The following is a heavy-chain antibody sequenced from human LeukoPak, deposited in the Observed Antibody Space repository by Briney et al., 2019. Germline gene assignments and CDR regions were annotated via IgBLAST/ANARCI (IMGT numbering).Heavy chain of an antibody. CDR2: IYDDETT. CDR1: GFTVNNNY. Sequence: GGSLRLSCAASGFTVNNNYMIWVRQAPGKGLEWVSVIYDDETTYYADSVKGRFGISRDNSKSTLYLQMDTLRAEDTAVYYCARREINGYYLSWGQGTLVTVSS. J-gene: IGHJ5*02. D-gene: IGHD3-22*01. CDR3: ARREINGYYLS. V-gene: IGHV3-53*01.